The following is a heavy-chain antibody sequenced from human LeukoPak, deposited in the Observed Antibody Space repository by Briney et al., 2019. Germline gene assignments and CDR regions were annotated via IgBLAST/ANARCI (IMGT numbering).Heavy chain of an antibody. Sequence: GASVKVSCKASGYTFTSYYMHWVRQAPGQGLEWMGWINPNSGGTNYAQKFQGRVTMTRDTSISTAYMELSRLRSDDTAVYYCARVDQPGYCSSTSCYSPFTTYYYYMDVWGKGTTVTISS. CDR2: INPNSGGT. CDR1: GYTFTSYY. CDR3: ARVDQPGYCSSTSCYSPFTTYYYYMDV. D-gene: IGHD2-2*01. J-gene: IGHJ6*03. V-gene: IGHV1-2*02.